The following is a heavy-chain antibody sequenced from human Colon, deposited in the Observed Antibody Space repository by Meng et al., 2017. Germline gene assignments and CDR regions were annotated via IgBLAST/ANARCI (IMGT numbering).Heavy chain of an antibody. Sequence: GGSLRLSRAASGFTFSSYAMSWVRQAPGKGLEWVSSIIGSGTTYYADSVKGRFTISRDNSKNTVYLQMNSLRAEDMAIYYCARNRSVAAYWGQGTLVTVSS. D-gene: IGHD6-19*01. V-gene: IGHV3-23*01. CDR1: GFTFSSYA. CDR2: IIGSGTT. CDR3: ARNRSVAAY. J-gene: IGHJ4*02.